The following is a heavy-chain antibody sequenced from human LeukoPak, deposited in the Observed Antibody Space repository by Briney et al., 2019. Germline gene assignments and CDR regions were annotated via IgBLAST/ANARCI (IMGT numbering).Heavy chain of an antibody. J-gene: IGHJ6*03. V-gene: IGHV3-11*01. Sequence: GGSLRLSCAASGFTFSDYYMSWIRQAPGKGLEWVSYISSSGSTIYYADSVKGRFTISRDNAKNSLYLQMNSLRAEDTAVYYCARQVLPELGYCSGGSCSYYYYYYYMDVWGKGTTVTVSS. D-gene: IGHD2-15*01. CDR2: ISSSGSTI. CDR3: ARQVLPELGYCSGGSCSYYYYYYYMDV. CDR1: GFTFSDYY.